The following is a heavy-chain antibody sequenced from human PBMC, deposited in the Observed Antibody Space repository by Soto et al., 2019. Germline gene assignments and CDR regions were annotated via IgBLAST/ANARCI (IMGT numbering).Heavy chain of an antibody. J-gene: IGHJ4*02. CDR3: TRGRYYYESRDYYWFDY. CDR1: GFTFNAYT. V-gene: IGHV3-30-3*01. CDR2: ISYDGTNK. D-gene: IGHD3-22*01. Sequence: GGSLRLSCAASGFTFNAYTFHWVRQAPGRGLEWVAVISYDGTNKYYADSVKGRFTISRDNSKNTLYLQMNTLRPEDTAFYYCTRGRYYYESRDYYWFDYWGQGALVTVSS.